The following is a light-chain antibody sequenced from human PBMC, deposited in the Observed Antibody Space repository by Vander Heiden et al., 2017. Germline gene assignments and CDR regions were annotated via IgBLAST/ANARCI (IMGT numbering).Light chain of an antibody. CDR1: SPHIGSNT. V-gene: IGLV1-44*01. CDR2: GNN. J-gene: IGLJ3*02. Sequence: QSVLTQPPSASGTPGKRVTISCSGSSPHIGSNTVNWYQQRPATAPKLLIYGNNRRTSGVPDRFSGFKSGTSATIAISGLQSEDEADYYCAAWDNSRNGWVFGGGTKLTVL. CDR3: AAWDNSRNGWV.